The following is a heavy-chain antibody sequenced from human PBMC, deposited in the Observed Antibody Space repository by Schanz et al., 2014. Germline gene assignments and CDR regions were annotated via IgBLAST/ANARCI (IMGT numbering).Heavy chain of an antibody. J-gene: IGHJ5*02. Sequence: QVHLVESGGGVVQPGRSLRLSCAASGFTFSSYGMHWVRQAPGKGLEWVAIISLDGSNQYYADSVKGRFTISRDNSKSTLYLHTTSLXVADTPMFYCARDMTIAQAWGQGTLVTVSS. V-gene: IGHV3-30*03. D-gene: IGHD6-13*01. CDR1: GFTFSSYG. CDR2: ISLDGSNQ. CDR3: ARDMTIAQA.